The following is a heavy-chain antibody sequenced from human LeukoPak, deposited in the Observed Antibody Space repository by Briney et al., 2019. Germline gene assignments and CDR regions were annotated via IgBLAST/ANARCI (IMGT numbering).Heavy chain of an antibody. CDR3: ARDKGGYPSWFDP. CDR2: IIPIFGTS. V-gene: IGHV1-69*05. J-gene: IGHJ5*02. D-gene: IGHD3-22*01. Sequence: SSVKVSCKASGGTFISYAISWVRQAPGQGLEWMGGIIPIFGTSNYAQKFQGRVTITTDESTSTASMELSSLRSADTAVYYCARDKGGYPSWFDPWGQGTLVTVSS. CDR1: GGTFISYA.